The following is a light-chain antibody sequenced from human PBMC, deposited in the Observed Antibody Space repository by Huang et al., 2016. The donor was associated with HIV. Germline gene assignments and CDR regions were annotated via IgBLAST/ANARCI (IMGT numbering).Light chain of an antibody. V-gene: IGKV1-27*01. J-gene: IGKJ1*01. CDR1: QDIKNY. CDR3: QKYDSVPRT. Sequence: DIQMTQYPSSLSASVGDRVTITCRASQDIKNYLAWYQQKAGQVPKLLIYAASSIQSGFPSRFSCSGSGTDFTLSITSLQPEDVAIYYCQKYDSVPRTFGQGTKVDIK. CDR2: AAS.